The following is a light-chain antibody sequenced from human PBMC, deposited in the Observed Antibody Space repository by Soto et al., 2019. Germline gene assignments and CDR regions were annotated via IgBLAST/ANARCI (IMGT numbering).Light chain of an antibody. CDR2: GAS. CDR3: HQRQSWPRT. V-gene: IGKV3D-20*02. J-gene: IGKJ1*01. CDR1: QSVSSSY. Sequence: EIVLTQSPDTLSLSAGERATLSCRAGQSVSSSYLAWYHQRPGQAPRLLIYGASSRATGIPDRFSGSGSGTDFSLTISRLEPEDFALYYCHQRQSWPRTFGQGTKVDI.